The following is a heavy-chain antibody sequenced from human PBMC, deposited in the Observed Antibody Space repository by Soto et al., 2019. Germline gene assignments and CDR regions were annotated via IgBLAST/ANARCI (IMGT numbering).Heavy chain of an antibody. Sequence: GESLKISCKGSGYSFTSYWIGWVRQMPGKGLEWMGIIYPGDSNTRYSPSLQGQVTISADKSITTAYLQWSSLKASDTAIYYCARRAFCGGDCTARPQDYYGMDVWGQGTAVTV. D-gene: IGHD2-21*02. V-gene: IGHV5-51*01. CDR3: ARRAFCGGDCTARPQDYYGMDV. CDR2: IYPGDSNT. CDR1: GYSFTSYW. J-gene: IGHJ6*02.